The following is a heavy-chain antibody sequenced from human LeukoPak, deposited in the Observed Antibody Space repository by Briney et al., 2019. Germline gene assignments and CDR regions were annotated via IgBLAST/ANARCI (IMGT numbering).Heavy chain of an antibody. Sequence: PGGSLRLSCAASGFTFGNYAMNWVRQAPGKGLEWVSAVRGSGTDTDYADSVKGRFSISRDNSKNTLFLQMNSLRADDTAVYYCARGRGVLGYNFFDFWGQGTHVTVSS. CDR2: VRGSGTDT. CDR1: GFTFGNYA. J-gene: IGHJ4*02. CDR3: ARGRGVLGYNFFDF. V-gene: IGHV3-23*01. D-gene: IGHD5-24*01.